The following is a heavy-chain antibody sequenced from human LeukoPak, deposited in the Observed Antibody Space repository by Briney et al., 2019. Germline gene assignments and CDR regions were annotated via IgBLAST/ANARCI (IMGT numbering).Heavy chain of an antibody. D-gene: IGHD2-15*01. CDR3: ARGGPAYCSGGSCYSWFDP. CDR1: GGSISSYY. Sequence: SETLSLTCTVSGGSISSYYWSWIRQPPGKGLEWIGYIYYSGSTNYNPSLKSRVTISVDTSKNQFSLKLSSVTAADTAVYYCARGGPAYCSGGSCYSWFDPWGQGTLVTVSS. J-gene: IGHJ5*02. CDR2: IYYSGST. V-gene: IGHV4-59*01.